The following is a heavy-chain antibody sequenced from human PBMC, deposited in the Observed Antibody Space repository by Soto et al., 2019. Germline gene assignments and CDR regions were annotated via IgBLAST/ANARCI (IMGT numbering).Heavy chain of an antibody. V-gene: IGHV1-69*13. CDR2: IIPIFGTA. D-gene: IGHD4-4*01. CDR1: GGTFSSYA. J-gene: IGHJ3*02. CDR3: ARRPTTGYPRAFDI. Sequence: ASVKVSCKASGGTFSSYAISWVRQAPGQGLEWMGGIIPIFGTANYAQKFQGRVTITADESTSTAYMELSSLRSEDTAVYYCARRPTTGYPRAFDIWGQGTMVTVSS.